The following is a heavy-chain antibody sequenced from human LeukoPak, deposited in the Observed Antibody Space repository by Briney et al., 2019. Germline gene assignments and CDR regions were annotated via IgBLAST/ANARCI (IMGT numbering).Heavy chain of an antibody. CDR3: ARNSGWSVDY. D-gene: IGHD6-19*01. J-gene: IGHJ4*02. Sequence: GGSLRLSCEASGFDFSNYWMSWVRQTQGNGLEWVANIKRDGSEQYYVGSMKGRFTVSRDNAKNSLSLQMNSLRADDTAVYYCARNSGWSVDYWGQGALVTVSS. CDR2: IKRDGSEQ. CDR1: GFDFSNYW. V-gene: IGHV3-7*01.